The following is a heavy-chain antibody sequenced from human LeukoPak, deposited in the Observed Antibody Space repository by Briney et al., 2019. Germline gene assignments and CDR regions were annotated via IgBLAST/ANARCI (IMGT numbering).Heavy chain of an antibody. D-gene: IGHD6-6*01. CDR2: INSDGSEG. Sequence: GGSLRLSCAVSGFTFSGFWMSWSRQAPGKGLEWVASINSDGSEGYYADVVKGRFTISRDNAKNSLYLQINSLRAEDTAVYHCAGSSYSSSSSVWGQGTMVTVSS. CDR3: AGSSYSSSSSV. J-gene: IGHJ3*01. CDR1: GFTFSGFW. V-gene: IGHV3-7*03.